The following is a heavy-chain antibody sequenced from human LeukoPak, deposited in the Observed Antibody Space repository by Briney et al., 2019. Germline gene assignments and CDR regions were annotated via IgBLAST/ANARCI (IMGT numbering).Heavy chain of an antibody. J-gene: IGHJ4*02. CDR2: IIPIFGTA. CDR3: ARNALYCSSTSCYTPDY. D-gene: IGHD2-2*02. Sequence: ASVKVSRKASGGTFSSYAISWVRQAPGQGLEWMGGIIPIFGTANYAQKFQGRVTITADESTNTAYMELSSLRSEDTAVYYCARNALYCSSTSCYTPDYWGQGTLVTVSS. V-gene: IGHV1-69*13. CDR1: GGTFSSYA.